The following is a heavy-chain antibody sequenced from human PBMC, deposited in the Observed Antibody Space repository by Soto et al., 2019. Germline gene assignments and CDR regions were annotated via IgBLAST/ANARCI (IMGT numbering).Heavy chain of an antibody. CDR2: ISSSGSTI. CDR3: AREADILNWFDP. Sequence: GGSLRLSCAASGFTFSSYGMHWVRQAPGKGLEWVAYISSSGSTIYYADSVKGRFTISRDNAKNSLYLQMNSLRAEDTAVYYCAREADILNWFDPWGQGTLVTVSS. CDR1: GFTFSSYG. J-gene: IGHJ5*02. D-gene: IGHD3-9*01. V-gene: IGHV3-48*01.